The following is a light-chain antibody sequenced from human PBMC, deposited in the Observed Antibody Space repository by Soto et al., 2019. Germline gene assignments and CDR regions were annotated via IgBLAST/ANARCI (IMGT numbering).Light chain of an antibody. CDR1: NGDIGSYDI. V-gene: IGLV2-23*02. CDR3: CSYAGPLTLL. J-gene: IGLJ2*01. Sequence: QSALTQPASVSGSPGQSITVSCTGTNGDIGSYDIVSWYQQLPGKAPKLIIYEVAKRPSGVSYRFSGSKSGNTASLTISGLQAEDEADYFCCSYAGPLTLLFGGWTKLTVL. CDR2: EVA.